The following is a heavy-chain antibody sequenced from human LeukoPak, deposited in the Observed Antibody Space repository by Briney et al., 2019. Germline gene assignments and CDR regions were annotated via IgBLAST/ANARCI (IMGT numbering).Heavy chain of an antibody. Sequence: PGGSLRLSRAASGFTFSSYSMNWVRQAPGKGLEWVSSISSSSSYIYYADSVKGRFTISRDNAKNSLYLQMNSLRGEDTAVYYCARVVGTYYRLDYWGQGTLVTVSS. CDR1: GFTFSSYS. CDR3: ARVVGTYYRLDY. D-gene: IGHD1-26*01. V-gene: IGHV3-21*01. CDR2: ISSSSSYI. J-gene: IGHJ4*02.